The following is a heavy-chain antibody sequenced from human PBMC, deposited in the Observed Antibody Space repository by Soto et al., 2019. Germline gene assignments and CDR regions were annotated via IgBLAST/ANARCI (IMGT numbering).Heavy chain of an antibody. D-gene: IGHD4-17*01. V-gene: IGHV3-20*04. J-gene: IGHJ4*02. CDR2: INRHGDST. CDR1: GFGFDEYG. CDR3: ARDHRWGYEYGDYGDS. Sequence: EVSLVESGGGVVRPGGSLRLSCAASGFGFDEYGMSWVRQGPGKGLEWVSGINRHGDSTGYADSVKGRFTIPRDNAKNSLYLQMNGLRAEDTAFYYCARDHRWGYEYGDYGDSWGQGTLVTVSS.